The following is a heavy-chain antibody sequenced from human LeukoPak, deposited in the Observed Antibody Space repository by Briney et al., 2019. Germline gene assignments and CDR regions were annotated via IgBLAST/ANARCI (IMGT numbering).Heavy chain of an antibody. V-gene: IGHV3-74*01. CDR1: GFTFSSYW. Sequence: GGSLRLSCAASGFTFSSYWMHWVRQAPGKGLVWVSRINTDGSSTSYADSVKGRFTISRDNAKNTLYLQMNSLRAEDTAVYYCARDPRRDDFWSGYLDYYYYMDVWGKGTTVTVSS. J-gene: IGHJ6*03. CDR2: INTDGSST. D-gene: IGHD3-3*01. CDR3: ARDPRRDDFWSGYLDYYYYMDV.